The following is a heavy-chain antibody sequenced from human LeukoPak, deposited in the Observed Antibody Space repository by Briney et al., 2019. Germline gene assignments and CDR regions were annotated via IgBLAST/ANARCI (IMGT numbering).Heavy chain of an antibody. J-gene: IGHJ5*02. CDR3: ARVRFLEWLPNP. Sequence: GGSLRLPCAASGFTFSNYWMHWVRQAPGKGLVWVSRINTDGSSTNYADSVKGRFTISRDNAKNTLYLQMNSLRAEDTALYYCARVRFLEWLPNPWGQGTLVTVSS. CDR2: INTDGSST. CDR1: GFTFSNYW. D-gene: IGHD3-3*01. V-gene: IGHV3-74*01.